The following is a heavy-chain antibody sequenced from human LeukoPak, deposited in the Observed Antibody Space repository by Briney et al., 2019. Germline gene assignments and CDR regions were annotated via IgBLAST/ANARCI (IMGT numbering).Heavy chain of an antibody. J-gene: IGHJ5*02. V-gene: IGHV4-59*08. D-gene: IGHD2-8*02. CDR1: GGSISSYY. Sequence: SETLSLTCTVSGGSISSYYWSWIRQPPGKGLEWIGYMYYSGSTNYNPSLKSRVTISVDTSKNQFSLKLSSVTAADTAVYYCARHKFARGAIVLGWFDPWGQGTLVTVSS. CDR2: MYYSGST. CDR3: ARHKFARGAIVLGWFDP.